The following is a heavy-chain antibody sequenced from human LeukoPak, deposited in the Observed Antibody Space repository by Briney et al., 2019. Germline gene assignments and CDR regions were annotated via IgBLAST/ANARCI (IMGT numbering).Heavy chain of an antibody. Sequence: ASVKVSCKASGYTFTSYGISWVRQAPGQGLEWMGWISAYNGNTNYAQKLKGRVTMTTDTSTSTAYMELRSLRSDDTAVYYCARSPNYYDSSGSFDAFDIWGQGTMVTVSS. CDR1: GYTFTSYG. V-gene: IGHV1-18*01. J-gene: IGHJ3*02. CDR3: ARSPNYYDSSGSFDAFDI. D-gene: IGHD3-22*01. CDR2: ISAYNGNT.